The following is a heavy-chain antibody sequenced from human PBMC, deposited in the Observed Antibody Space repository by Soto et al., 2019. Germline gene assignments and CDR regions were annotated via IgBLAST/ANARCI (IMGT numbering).Heavy chain of an antibody. Sequence: GASVKVSCKASGYTFTSYGISWVRQAPGQGLEWMGWISAYNGNTNYAQKLQGRVTMTTDTSTSTAYMELRSLRSDDTAVYYCARAKNLWFGDRRGMNNWFDPWGQGTLVTSPQ. J-gene: IGHJ5*02. V-gene: IGHV1-18*01. CDR2: ISAYNGNT. CDR3: ARAKNLWFGDRRGMNNWFDP. D-gene: IGHD3-10*01. CDR1: GYTFTSYG.